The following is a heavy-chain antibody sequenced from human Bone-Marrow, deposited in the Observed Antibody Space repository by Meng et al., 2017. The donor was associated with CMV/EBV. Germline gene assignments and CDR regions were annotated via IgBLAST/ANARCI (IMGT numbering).Heavy chain of an antibody. CDR2: INHSGST. CDR1: GGSFSGYY. V-gene: IGHV4-34*01. CDR3: ARHPRYGSGGLAVLHFYY. D-gene: IGHD3-10*01. J-gene: IGHJ4*02. Sequence: SETLSLTCAVYGGSFSGYYWSWIRQPPGQGLEWIGEINHSGSTNYNPSLKSRVTISVETSKNQFSLKLSSVTAADTAVYYCARHPRYGSGGLAVLHFYYWGQGTLVTVSS.